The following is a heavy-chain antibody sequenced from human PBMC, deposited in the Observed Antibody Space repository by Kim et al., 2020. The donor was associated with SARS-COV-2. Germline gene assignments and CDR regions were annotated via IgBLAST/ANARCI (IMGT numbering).Heavy chain of an antibody. V-gene: IGHV3-43*02. D-gene: IGHD3-16*02. CDR2: ISGNGRGT. Sequence: GGSLRLSCVASGFNIDDYAMHWVRQAPGKGLEWVSLISGNGRGTSYAASVKGRFTISRDNSKNSLYLQMNSLTTEDTAFYYCAKKGYTWYFDLWGRGTLVTVPS. J-gene: IGHJ2*01. CDR3: AKKGYTWYFDL. CDR1: GFNIDDYA.